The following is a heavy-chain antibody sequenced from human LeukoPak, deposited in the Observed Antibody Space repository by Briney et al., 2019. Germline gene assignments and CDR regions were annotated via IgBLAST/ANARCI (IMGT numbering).Heavy chain of an antibody. V-gene: IGHV1-2*06. J-gene: IGHJ4*02. CDR2: INPNSGGT. CDR3: ASESSSTGVDF. Sequence: ASVKVSCKASGYTFTDYYMHLVRQAPGQGLEWMGRINPNSGGTNYAQKFQGRVTMTRDTSISTAYMDLSRLRSDDTALYYCASESSSTGVDFWGQGTLVTVSS. CDR1: GYTFTDYY. D-gene: IGHD1-26*01.